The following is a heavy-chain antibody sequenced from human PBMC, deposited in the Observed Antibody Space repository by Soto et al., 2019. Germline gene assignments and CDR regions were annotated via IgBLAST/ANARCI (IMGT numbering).Heavy chain of an antibody. V-gene: IGHV4-61*01. CDR3: ARTRDNNINSYYALDV. D-gene: IGHD1-20*01. CDR2: VYYSGST. Sequence: RSLTCTVSRASVSTAPYYWYCMRQPPGEPLGWGGDVYYSGSTNYNPSLKRRVTISLDASKDQFSLKMRSVTAADTAVYYCARTRDNNINSYYALDVWGPGTTVTVSS. CDR1: RASVSTAPYY. J-gene: IGHJ6*02.